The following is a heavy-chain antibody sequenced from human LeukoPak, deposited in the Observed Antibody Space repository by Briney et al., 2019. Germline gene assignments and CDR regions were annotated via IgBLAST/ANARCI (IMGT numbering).Heavy chain of an antibody. CDR3: ARARGDLSLDY. CDR2: TTRSGST. V-gene: IGHV4-34*01. CDR1: IESFSGYY. J-gene: IGHJ4*02. D-gene: IGHD2-21*02. Sequence: SETLSLTCAVYIESFSGYYWTWIRQPPGKGLEWIGETTRSGSTNYNPSLKSRVTISVDTSKNQFSLKLSSLIAADTAVYYCARARGDLSLDYWGRGTPVTVSS.